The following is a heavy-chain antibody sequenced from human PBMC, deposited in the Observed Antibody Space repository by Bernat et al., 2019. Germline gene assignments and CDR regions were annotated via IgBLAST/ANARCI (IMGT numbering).Heavy chain of an antibody. D-gene: IGHD6-13*01. V-gene: IGHV3-23*04. CDR2: ISASGGST. J-gene: IGHJ4*02. Sequence: EVQLVESGGGLVKPGGSLRLSCAASGFTFSNAWMSWVRQAPGKGLEWVSGISASGGSTYYADSVKGRFTMSRDDSKNTLYLQMNSLRAEDTALYYCAKDVITAAGFYFDYWGQGTLVTVSS. CDR1: GFTFSNAW. CDR3: AKDVITAAGFYFDY.